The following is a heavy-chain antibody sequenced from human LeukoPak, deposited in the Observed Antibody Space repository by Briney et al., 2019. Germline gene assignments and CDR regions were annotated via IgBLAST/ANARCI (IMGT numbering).Heavy chain of an antibody. D-gene: IGHD1-26*01. V-gene: IGHV1-2*02. CDR1: GYTFTSYG. Sequence: ASVKVSCKASGYTFTSYGISWVRQAPGQGLEWMGWINPNSGGTNYAQKFQGRVTMTRDTSISTAYMELSRLRSDDTAVYYCARAGIVGANLDYWGQGTLVTVSS. CDR3: ARAGIVGANLDY. J-gene: IGHJ4*02. CDR2: INPNSGGT.